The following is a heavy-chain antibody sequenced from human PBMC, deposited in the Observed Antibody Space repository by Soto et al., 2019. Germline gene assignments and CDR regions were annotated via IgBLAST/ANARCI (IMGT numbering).Heavy chain of an antibody. V-gene: IGHV3-30*03. J-gene: IGHJ5*02. CDR2: ISYDGTNK. CDR3: ARDGRIAAPKGALYNWFDP. D-gene: IGHD6-13*01. CDR1: GFTFSSYG. Sequence: QVQLVESGGGVVQPGRSLRLSCAASGFTFSSYGMHWVRQAPGKGLEWVAVISYDGTNKYYVDSVEGRFTISRDNSKNTLYLQINSLRAEDTAVYYCARDGRIAAPKGALYNWFDPWGQGTLVTVSS.